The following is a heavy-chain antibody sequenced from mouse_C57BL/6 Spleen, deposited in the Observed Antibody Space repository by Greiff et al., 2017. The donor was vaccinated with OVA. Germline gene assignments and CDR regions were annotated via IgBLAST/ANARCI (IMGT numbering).Heavy chain of an antibody. CDR1: GYTFTSYW. Sequence: QVQLQQSGAELVKPGASVKLSCKASGYTFTSYWMHWVKQRPGRGLEWIGRIDPNSGGTKYNEKFKSKATLKVKKPSSTAYMQLSSLTSEDSSVYYCARSPITTVVAPWYFDVWGTGTTVTVSS. CDR2: IDPNSGGT. V-gene: IGHV1-72*01. CDR3: ARSPITTVVAPWYFDV. D-gene: IGHD1-1*01. J-gene: IGHJ1*03.